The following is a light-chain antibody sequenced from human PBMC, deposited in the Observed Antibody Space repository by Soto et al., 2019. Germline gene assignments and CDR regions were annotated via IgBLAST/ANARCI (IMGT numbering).Light chain of an antibody. CDR2: EVG. V-gene: IGLV2-14*01. J-gene: IGLJ1*01. CDR1: SIDVGGYNY. CDR3: SSYTARGTRV. Sequence: QFALTQFASVSGSPGQSITISCTGTSIDVGGYNYVSWYQQHPDKAPKLLIYEVGNRPSGVSIRFSGSKSGNTASLTISGLQAEDEADYYCSSYTARGTRVFGTGTKVTVL.